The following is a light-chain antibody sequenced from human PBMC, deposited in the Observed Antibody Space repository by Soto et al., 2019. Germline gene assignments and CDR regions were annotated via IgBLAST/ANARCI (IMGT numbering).Light chain of an antibody. V-gene: IGKV3-11*01. J-gene: IGKJ3*01. Sequence: EIVLTQSPATLSLSPGDRATLSCRASQSLSSHLAWYQQKPGQAPRLLIYDASNRATGIPARFSGSGSGTDFTLTISSLEPEDFAVYYCQQRTNWPPFTFGPGNKVDIK. CDR3: QQRTNWPPFT. CDR2: DAS. CDR1: QSLSSH.